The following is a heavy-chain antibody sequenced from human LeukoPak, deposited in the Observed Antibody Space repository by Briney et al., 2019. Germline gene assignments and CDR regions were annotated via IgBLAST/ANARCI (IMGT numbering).Heavy chain of an antibody. D-gene: IGHD1-26*01. V-gene: IGHV5-51*01. CDR1: GYSFTSYW. Sequence: GESLKISCKGSGYSFTSYWIGWVRQMPGKGLEWMGIIYPGDSDTRYSPSFQGQVTISADKSISTAYLQWSSLKASDTAMYYCARHRGSGSYYPTCFDPWGQGTLVTVSS. CDR2: IYPGDSDT. CDR3: ARHRGSGSYYPTCFDP. J-gene: IGHJ5*02.